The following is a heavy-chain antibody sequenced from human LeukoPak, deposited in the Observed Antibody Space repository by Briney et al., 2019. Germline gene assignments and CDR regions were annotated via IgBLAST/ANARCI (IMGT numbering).Heavy chain of an antibody. Sequence: SETLSLTCTVSGGSISSSSYYWGWIRQPPGKGLEWIGSIYYNGSTYYNPSLKSRVTISVDTSKNQFSLKLSSVTAADTAVYYCAGHNPTVTTSYYYYYMDVWGKGTTVTVSS. CDR3: AGHNPTVTTSYYYYYMDV. J-gene: IGHJ6*03. D-gene: IGHD4-17*01. CDR2: IYYNGST. CDR1: GGSISSSSYY. V-gene: IGHV4-39*01.